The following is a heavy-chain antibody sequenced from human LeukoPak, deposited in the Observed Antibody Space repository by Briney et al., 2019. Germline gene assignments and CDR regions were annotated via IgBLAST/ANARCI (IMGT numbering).Heavy chain of an antibody. CDR3: ARDWGRRYSSGWYGDFDY. CDR2: ISYDGSDK. Sequence: GGSLRLSCAASGFTFSNYAMHWVRQAPGKGLEWVAVISYDGSDKYYADSVKGRFTISRDNSKNTLYLRMNSLRPEDTAVYYCARDWGRRYSSGWYGDFDYWGQGTLVTVSS. J-gene: IGHJ4*02. CDR1: GFTFSNYA. D-gene: IGHD6-19*01. V-gene: IGHV3-30-3*01.